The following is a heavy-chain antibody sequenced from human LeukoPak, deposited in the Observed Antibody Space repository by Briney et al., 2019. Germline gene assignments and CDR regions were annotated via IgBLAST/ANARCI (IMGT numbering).Heavy chain of an antibody. J-gene: IGHJ4*02. V-gene: IGHV3-53*01. Sequence: GGSLRLSCAASGFTVSSNYMSWVRQAPGKWLEWVSVIYSGGSTDYADSVKGRFAISRDNSKNTLNLQMNSLRAEDTAVYYCVKVAAPGSGGRGGYWGQGTLVTVSS. CDR3: VKVAAPGSGGRGGY. CDR1: GFTVSSNY. D-gene: IGHD6-13*01. CDR2: IYSGGST.